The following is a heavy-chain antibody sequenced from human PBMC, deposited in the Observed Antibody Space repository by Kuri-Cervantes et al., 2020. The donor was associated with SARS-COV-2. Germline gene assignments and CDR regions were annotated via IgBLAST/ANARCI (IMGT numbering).Heavy chain of an antibody. Sequence: GESLKISCTAPGFTFNNYAMRWVRQAPGKGLEWVSGISGDGDRADYADSVKGRFTISRDNSKNMLYLQMNSLRAEDTAVYYCAKDKGFGELFFDYWGQGTLVTVSS. V-gene: IGHV3-23*01. J-gene: IGHJ4*02. CDR2: ISGDGDRA. CDR3: AKDKGFGELFFDY. D-gene: IGHD3-10*01. CDR1: GFTFNNYA.